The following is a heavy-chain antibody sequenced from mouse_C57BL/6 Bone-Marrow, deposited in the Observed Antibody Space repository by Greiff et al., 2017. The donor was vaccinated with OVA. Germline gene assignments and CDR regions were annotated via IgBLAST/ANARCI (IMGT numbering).Heavy chain of an antibody. V-gene: IGHV2-2*01. CDR1: GFSLTSYG. CDR2: IWSGGST. J-gene: IGHJ3*01. Sequence: QVQLQQSGPGLVQPSQSLSITCTVSGFSLTSYGVHWVRQSPGKGLEWLGVIWSGGSTDYNAAFISRLSISKDNSKSQVFFKMNSLQADDTAIYYCARIFITTVVASNWDEDAYWGQGTLVTVSA. D-gene: IGHD1-1*01. CDR3: ARIFITTVVASNWDEDAY.